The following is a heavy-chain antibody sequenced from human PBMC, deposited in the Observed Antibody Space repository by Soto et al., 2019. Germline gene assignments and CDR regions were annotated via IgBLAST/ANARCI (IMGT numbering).Heavy chain of an antibody. CDR1: GFSIGSFY. J-gene: IGHJ4*02. V-gene: IGHV4-4*09. D-gene: IGHD3-9*01. Sequence: SDTLSLTCTFSGFSIGSFYWSWLRPPPGGTLEWIGYIYASGATTYNPSLESRITMSVDIPNNAFSLDLTSATAADTAVYYCARSHSFDGSIYHYYFDFWGQGTLVTSPQ. CDR2: IYASGAT. CDR3: ARSHSFDGSIYHYYFDF.